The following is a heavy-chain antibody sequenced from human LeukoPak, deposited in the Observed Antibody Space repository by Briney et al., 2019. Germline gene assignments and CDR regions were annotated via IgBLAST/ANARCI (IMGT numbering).Heavy chain of an antibody. CDR1: GFTFSSYA. Sequence: GGSLRLSCAASGFTFSSYAMSWVRRAPGKGLEWVSAISGSGGSTYYADSVKGRFTISRDNSKNTLYLQMNSLRAEDTAVYYCAKDLGDYDFWSGYNYFDYWGQGTLVTVSS. CDR3: AKDLGDYDFWSGYNYFDY. CDR2: ISGSGGST. V-gene: IGHV3-23*01. J-gene: IGHJ4*02. D-gene: IGHD3-3*01.